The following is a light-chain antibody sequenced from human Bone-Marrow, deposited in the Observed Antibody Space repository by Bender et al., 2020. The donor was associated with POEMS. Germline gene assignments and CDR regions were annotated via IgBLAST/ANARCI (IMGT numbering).Light chain of an antibody. CDR3: SSYSLNTPLV. Sequence: QSALIQPASVSGSPGQSITMSCTGADSDVGGYNYISWYQQHPGKAPKLIIYEVRFRPSGISDRFSGSKSGYTASLAISGLQVEDEAYYFCSSYSLNTPLVFGGGTKLTVL. CDR1: DSDVGGYNY. CDR2: EVR. V-gene: IGLV2-14*01. J-gene: IGLJ2*01.